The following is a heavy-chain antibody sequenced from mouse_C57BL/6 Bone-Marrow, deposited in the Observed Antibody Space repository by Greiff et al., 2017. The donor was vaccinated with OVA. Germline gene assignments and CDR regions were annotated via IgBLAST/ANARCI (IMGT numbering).Heavy chain of an antibody. Sequence: VQLQQSGPELVKPGDSVKISCKASGYSFTGYFMNWVMQSHGKSLEWIGRINPYNGDTFYNQKFKGKATLTVDKSSSTAHMELRSLTSEDSAVYYCARSHYYGSRGDAMDYWGQGTSVTVSS. J-gene: IGHJ4*01. D-gene: IGHD1-1*01. CDR1: GYSFTGYF. CDR3: ARSHYYGSRGDAMDY. CDR2: INPYNGDT. V-gene: IGHV1-20*01.